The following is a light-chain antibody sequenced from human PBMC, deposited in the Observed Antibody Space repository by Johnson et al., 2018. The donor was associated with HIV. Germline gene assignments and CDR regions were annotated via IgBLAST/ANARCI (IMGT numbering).Light chain of an antibody. J-gene: IGLJ1*01. CDR3: GTWDSSLSAV. CDR1: SSNIGNNY. V-gene: IGLV1-51*02. CDR2: ENN. Sequence: QSVLTQSPSVSAAPGQKVTISCSGSSSNIGNNYVSWYQQLPGTAPKLLIYENNKRPSGIPDRFSGSKSGTSATLGITGLQTGDEADYYCGTWDSSLSAVFGPGTRVTVL.